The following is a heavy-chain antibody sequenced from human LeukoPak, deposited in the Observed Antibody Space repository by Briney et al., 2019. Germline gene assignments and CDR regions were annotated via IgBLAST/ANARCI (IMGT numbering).Heavy chain of an antibody. CDR1: GGSFSGYY. J-gene: IGHJ4*02. CDR2: INHSGST. Sequence: SETLSLTCAVYGGSFSGYYWSWIRQPPGKGLEWIGEINHSGSTNYNPSLKSRVTISVDTSKNQFSLKLSSVTAADTAVYYCARGRREFGYWGQGTLATVSS. CDR3: ARGRREFGY. D-gene: IGHD1-26*01. V-gene: IGHV4-34*01.